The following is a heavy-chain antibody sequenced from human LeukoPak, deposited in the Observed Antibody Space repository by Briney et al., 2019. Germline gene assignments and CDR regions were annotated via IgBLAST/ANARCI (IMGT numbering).Heavy chain of an antibody. V-gene: IGHV1-18*01. CDR3: ARRAAPYCGGDCATFDI. Sequence: ASVKVSCKASGYTFTSYGISWVRQAPGQGLEWMGWISAYNGNTNYAQKLQGRVTMTTDTSTSTAYMELRSLRSDDTAVYYCARRAAPYCGGDCATFDIWGQGTMVTVSS. J-gene: IGHJ3*02. CDR1: GYTFTSYG. CDR2: ISAYNGNT. D-gene: IGHD2-21*01.